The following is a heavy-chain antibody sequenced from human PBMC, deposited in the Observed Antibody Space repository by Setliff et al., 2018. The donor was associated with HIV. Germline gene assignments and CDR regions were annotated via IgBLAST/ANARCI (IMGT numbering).Heavy chain of an antibody. CDR3: ARQSSGSPEYFQH. J-gene: IGHJ1*01. CDR2: IYHSGST. V-gene: IGHV4-38-2*01. CDR1: GYSISSGFY. D-gene: IGHD1-26*01. Sequence: NPSETLSLTCAVSGYSISSGFYWGWIRQPPGKGLEWIGTIYHSGSTYYNPSLKSRVTISVDTSKNQFSLKVSSVAAADTAVYYCARQSSGSPEYFQHWGQGTLVTVSS.